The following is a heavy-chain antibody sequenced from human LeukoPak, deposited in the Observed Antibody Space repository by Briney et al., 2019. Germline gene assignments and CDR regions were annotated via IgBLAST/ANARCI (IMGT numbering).Heavy chain of an antibody. Sequence: GGSLRLSCAASGFTFSSYGMHWVRQAPGKGLEWVAVIWYDGSNKYYADSVKGRFTISRDNSKNTLYLQMNSLRAEDTAVYYCARGSDSSGFDYWGQGTLVTVSS. D-gene: IGHD6-25*01. CDR1: GFTFSSYG. V-gene: IGHV3-33*01. CDR2: IWYDGSNK. CDR3: ARGSDSSGFDY. J-gene: IGHJ4*02.